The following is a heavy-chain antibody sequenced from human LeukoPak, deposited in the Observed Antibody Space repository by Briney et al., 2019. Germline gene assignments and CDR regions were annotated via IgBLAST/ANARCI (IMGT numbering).Heavy chain of an antibody. CDR2: ISSSSSYI. J-gene: IGHJ4*02. CDR1: GFTFSSYS. D-gene: IGHD6-19*01. V-gene: IGHV3-21*01. Sequence: SGGSLRPSCAASGFTFSSYSVNWVRQAPGKGLEWVSSISSSSSYIYYADSVKGRFTISRDNAKNSLHLQMNSLRAEDTAVYYCARDPPQTWQWPDFDYWGQGTLVTVSS. CDR3: ARDPPQTWQWPDFDY.